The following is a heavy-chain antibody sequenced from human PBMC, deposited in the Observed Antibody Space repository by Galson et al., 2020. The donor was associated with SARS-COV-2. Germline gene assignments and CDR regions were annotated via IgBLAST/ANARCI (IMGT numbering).Heavy chain of an antibody. V-gene: IGHV3-30*01. D-gene: IGHD1-26*01. CDR2: ISYDGSNK. Sequence: GGSLRLSCAASGFTFSSYAMHWVRQAPGKGLEWVAVISYDGSNKYYADSVKGRFTISRDNSKNTLYLQMNSLRAEDTAVYYCASFSGSYYSFSYYYMDVWGKGTTVTVSS. CDR3: ASFSGSYYSFSYYYMDV. CDR1: GFTFSSYA. J-gene: IGHJ6*03.